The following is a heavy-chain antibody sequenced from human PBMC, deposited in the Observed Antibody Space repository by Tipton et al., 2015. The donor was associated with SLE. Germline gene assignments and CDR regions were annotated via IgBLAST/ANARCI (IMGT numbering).Heavy chain of an antibody. CDR1: GYTFINYN. D-gene: IGHD1-1*01. CDR3: GLFNF. J-gene: IGHJ3*01. Sequence: QSGAEVSQPGASVKVSCRTSGYTFINYNLTWVRQAPGQGLEWMGWIDPNTSATTYAHKFQGRISMTRDTSRSIVYMELSSLTSEDTAIYYCGLFNFWGQGTGVTVSS. CDR2: IDPNTSAT. V-gene: IGHV1-8*02.